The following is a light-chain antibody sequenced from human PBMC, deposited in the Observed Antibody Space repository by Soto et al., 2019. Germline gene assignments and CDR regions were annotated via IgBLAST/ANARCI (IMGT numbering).Light chain of an antibody. J-gene: IGKJ5*01. CDR2: DAS. V-gene: IGKV3-20*01. Sequence: EIVLTQSPATLSLSPGEIATLSCSASQSVSSYLAWYQQKPGQAPRLLIYDASNRATGIPARFSGSGSGTDFTLTISRLEPEDFAVYYCQQYGSSPTFGQGTDWRL. CDR3: QQYGSSPT. CDR1: QSVSSY.